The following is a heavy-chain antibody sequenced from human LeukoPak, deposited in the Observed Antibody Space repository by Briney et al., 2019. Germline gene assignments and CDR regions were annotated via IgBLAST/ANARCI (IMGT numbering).Heavy chain of an antibody. V-gene: IGHV3-23*01. CDR1: GFTLSSYA. CDR3: AKGDGLDY. CDR2: ISDSGNT. J-gene: IGHJ4*02. D-gene: IGHD3-10*01. Sequence: GGSLRLSCAASGFTLSSYAMSWVRQAPGKGLEWVSAISDSGNTYHADSVKGRFTISRDSSKNTLFLQMNRLRAEDTAVYYCAKGDGLDYWGQGTLVTVSS.